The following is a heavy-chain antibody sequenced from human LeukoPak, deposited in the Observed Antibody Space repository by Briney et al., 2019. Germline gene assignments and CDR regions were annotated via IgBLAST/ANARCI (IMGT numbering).Heavy chain of an antibody. CDR1: GFTFSRHW. J-gene: IGHJ5*02. Sequence: GGFLRLSWAASGFTFSRHWISWVRQDPGKGPGWVANVNEDGSETYYVDSVKGRFTISRDNAKSPLSLQMNSLRVEDTAIYYCARGLGWFDPWGQGTLVTVSS. D-gene: IGHD3-16*01. CDR2: VNEDGSET. CDR3: ARGLGWFDP. V-gene: IGHV3-7*01.